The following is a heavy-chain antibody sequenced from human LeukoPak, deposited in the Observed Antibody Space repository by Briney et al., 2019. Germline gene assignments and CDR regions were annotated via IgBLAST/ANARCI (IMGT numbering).Heavy chain of an antibody. V-gene: IGHV3-11*01. J-gene: IGHJ3*02. CDR2: ISSSGSTI. CDR1: GFTFSDYY. CDR3: ATAAYHPPGIVTADPTDAFDI. D-gene: IGHD6-13*01. Sequence: PGGSLRLSCAASGFTFSDYYMSWIRQAPGKGLEWVSYISSSGSTIYYADSVKGRFTISRDNAKNSLYLQMNSLRAEDTAVYYCATAAYHPPGIVTADPTDAFDIWGQGTMVTVSS.